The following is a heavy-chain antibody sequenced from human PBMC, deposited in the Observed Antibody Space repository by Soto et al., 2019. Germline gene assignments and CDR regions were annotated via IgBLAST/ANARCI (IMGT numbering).Heavy chain of an antibody. CDR2: IYPDDSDT. CDR1: GYTFTGYW. D-gene: IGHD2-2*01. CDR3: VVQQKLPWVNC. Sequence: PGESLKISCKASGYTFTGYWIVWVRQLPGKGLESMGIIYPDDSDTRYSPSFQGQVTISADKSINTAYMQCSSLKASDTAMYCCVVQQKLPWVNCWGKGTLVTVSS. V-gene: IGHV5-51*01. J-gene: IGHJ4*02.